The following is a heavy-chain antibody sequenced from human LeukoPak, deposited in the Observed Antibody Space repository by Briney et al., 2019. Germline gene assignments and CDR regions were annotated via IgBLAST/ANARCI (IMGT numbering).Heavy chain of an antibody. D-gene: IGHD2-15*01. Sequence: SETLSLTCTVSGYSISSGYYWGWIRQPPGKGLEWIGSIYHSGSTYYNTSLKSRVTISVDTSKNQFSLKVSSVTAADTAVYYCASFYCSGGSCYQYFSYYYMDVWGKGTTVTISS. V-gene: IGHV4-38-2*02. CDR2: IYHSGST. J-gene: IGHJ6*03. CDR3: ASFYCSGGSCYQYFSYYYMDV. CDR1: GYSISSGYY.